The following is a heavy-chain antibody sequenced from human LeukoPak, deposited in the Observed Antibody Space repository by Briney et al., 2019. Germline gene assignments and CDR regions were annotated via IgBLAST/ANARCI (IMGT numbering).Heavy chain of an antibody. V-gene: IGHV3-15*01. CDR3: TAGTGRSDFDY. D-gene: IGHD3/OR15-3a*01. Sequence: GGSLRLSCAASGFTFSNAWMSWVRQAPGKGLEWVGRIKRKGDDGTIDYAAPVKGKLIISRDDSKNTLYLQMNSLKSEDTAVYYCTAGTGRSDFDYWGQGTLVTVSS. CDR2: IKRKGDDGTI. CDR1: GFTFSNAW. J-gene: IGHJ4*02.